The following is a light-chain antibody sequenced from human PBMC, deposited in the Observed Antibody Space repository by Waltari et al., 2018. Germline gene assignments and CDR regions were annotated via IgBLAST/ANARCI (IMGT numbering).Light chain of an antibody. J-gene: IGKJ2*01. Sequence: IVLTQPTVTLSLFLGEIATLSCRASQSVSSTSSLAWYQQTVGQAPSLLSFNAYTRASGIPDRFSGGGSGTDFTLTISKLEPEDFAVYYCQHYDSSPPRYTFGQGTKLEIK. CDR3: QHYDSSPPRYT. V-gene: IGKV3-20*01. CDR2: NAY. CDR1: QSVSSTSS.